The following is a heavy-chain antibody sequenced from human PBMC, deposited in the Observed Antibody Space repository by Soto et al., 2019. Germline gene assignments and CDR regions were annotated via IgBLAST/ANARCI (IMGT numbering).Heavy chain of an antibody. CDR1: GFTFSNAW. CDR2: IKSKTDGGTT. CDR3: TTDLDYYDSSGYSNWFDP. V-gene: IGHV3-15*01. J-gene: IGHJ5*02. Sequence: LRLSCAASGFTFSNAWMSWVRQAPGKGLEWVGRIKSKTDGGTTDYAAPVKGRFTISRDDSKNTLYLQMNSLKTEDTAVYYCTTDLDYYDSSGYSNWFDPWGQGTLVTVSS. D-gene: IGHD3-22*01.